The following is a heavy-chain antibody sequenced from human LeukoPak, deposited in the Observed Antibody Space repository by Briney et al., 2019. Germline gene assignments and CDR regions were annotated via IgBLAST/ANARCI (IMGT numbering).Heavy chain of an antibody. V-gene: IGHV4-59*08. Sequence: SETLSLTCTVSGGSISSYYWSWIRQPPGKGLEWIGYIHYSGSTNYNPSLKSRVTISVDTSKNQFSLKLSSVTAADTAVYYCARTGTLGRSWFDPWGQGTLVTVSS. CDR3: ARTGTLGRSWFDP. CDR2: IHYSGST. D-gene: IGHD1-1*01. J-gene: IGHJ5*02. CDR1: GGSISSYY.